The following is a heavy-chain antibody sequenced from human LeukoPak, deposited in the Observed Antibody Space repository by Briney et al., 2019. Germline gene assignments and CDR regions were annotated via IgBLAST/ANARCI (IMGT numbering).Heavy chain of an antibody. V-gene: IGHV3-21*01. CDR1: GFTFSSYL. D-gene: IGHD3-22*01. J-gene: IGHJ4*02. CDR3: ARDLRYYDSSGFDY. CDR2: ISSSSSYI. Sequence: PGGSLRLSCAASGFTFSSYLMNWVRQAPGKGLEWVSCISSSSSYIYYTDSVKGRFTISRDNAKNSLTLQMNSLRAEDTAVYYCARDLRYYDSSGFDYWGQGTLVTVSS.